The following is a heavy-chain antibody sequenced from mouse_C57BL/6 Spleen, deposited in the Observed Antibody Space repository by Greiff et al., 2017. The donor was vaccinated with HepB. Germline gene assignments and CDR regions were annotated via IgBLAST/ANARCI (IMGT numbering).Heavy chain of an antibody. CDR3: ARSHSNYEGGWAY. J-gene: IGHJ3*01. CDR1: GYTFTSYG. Sequence: QVQLQQSGAELARPGASVKLSCKASGYTFTSYGISWVKQRTGQGLEWIGEIYPRSGNNYYNEKFKGKATLTADKSSSTAYMELRSLTSEDSAVYFWARSHSNYEGGWAYWGQGTLVTVSA. V-gene: IGHV1-81*01. CDR2: IYPRSGNN. D-gene: IGHD2-5*01.